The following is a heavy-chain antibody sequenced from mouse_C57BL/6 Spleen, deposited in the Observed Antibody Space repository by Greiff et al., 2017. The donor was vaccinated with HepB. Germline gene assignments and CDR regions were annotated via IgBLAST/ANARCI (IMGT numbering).Heavy chain of an antibody. D-gene: IGHD1-1*01. Sequence: EVQLVESGGGLVKPGGSLKLSCAASGFTFSDYGMHWVRQAPEKGLEWVAYISSGSSTIYYADTVKGRFTISRDNAKNNLFLQMTSLRSEDTAMYYCARMATVPYFDYWGQGTTLTVSS. CDR1: GFTFSDYG. CDR2: ISSGSSTI. V-gene: IGHV5-17*01. CDR3: ARMATVPYFDY. J-gene: IGHJ2*01.